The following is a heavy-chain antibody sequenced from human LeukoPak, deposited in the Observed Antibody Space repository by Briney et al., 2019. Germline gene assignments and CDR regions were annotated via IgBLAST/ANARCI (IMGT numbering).Heavy chain of an antibody. CDR1: GYTFTSYG. V-gene: IGHV1-18*01. CDR2: ISAYNGNT. Sequence: ASVKVSCKASGYTFTSYGISWVRQAPGQGLEWMGWISAYNGNTDYAQKLQGRVTMTTDTSTSTAYMELRSLRSDDTAVYYCARSGTIRRYCSSTSCLRLGFDYWGQGTLVTVSS. CDR3: ARSGTIRRYCSSTSCLRLGFDY. D-gene: IGHD2-2*01. J-gene: IGHJ4*02.